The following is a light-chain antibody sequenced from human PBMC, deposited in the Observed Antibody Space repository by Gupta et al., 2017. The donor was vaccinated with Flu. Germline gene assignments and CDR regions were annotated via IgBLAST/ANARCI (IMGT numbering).Light chain of an antibody. CDR2: GAA. Sequence: LSVSPGERATLTCRASQSVSRNLAWYQQKPGQAPRLLIYGAATRTTGIPARFSGSGSGTEFTLTISRQQSDDFAVYYCQQYNNWHPWTFGQGTKVEIK. J-gene: IGKJ1*01. CDR3: QQYNNWHPWT. V-gene: IGKV3-15*01. CDR1: QSVSRN.